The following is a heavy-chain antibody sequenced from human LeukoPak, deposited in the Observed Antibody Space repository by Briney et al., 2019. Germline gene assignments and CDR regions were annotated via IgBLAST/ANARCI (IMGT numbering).Heavy chain of an antibody. CDR2: IYYSGST. J-gene: IGHJ3*02. CDR1: GGSISSYY. V-gene: IGHV4-59*01. D-gene: IGHD5-12*01. CDR3: ARGDSGYDNDAFDI. Sequence: SETLSLTCAVSGGSISSYYWSWIRQPPGKGLEWIGDIYYSGSTNYNPSLKSRVTISVDTSKNQFSLKLSSVTAADTAVYYCARGDSGYDNDAFDIWGQGTMVTVSS.